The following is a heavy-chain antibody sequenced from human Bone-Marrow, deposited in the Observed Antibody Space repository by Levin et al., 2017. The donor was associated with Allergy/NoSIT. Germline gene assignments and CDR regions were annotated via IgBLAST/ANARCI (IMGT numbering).Heavy chain of an antibody. V-gene: IGHV4-34*01. Sequence: SQTLSLTCAVYGGSFRGYYWSWIRQPPGKGLEWIGEINHSGSTNYNPSLKSRVTISVDTSKNQFSLKLSSVTAADTAVYYCARGGIAVAGNFDYWGQGTLVTVSS. J-gene: IGHJ4*02. CDR2: INHSGST. CDR3: ARGGIAVAGNFDY. D-gene: IGHD6-19*01. CDR1: GGSFRGYY.